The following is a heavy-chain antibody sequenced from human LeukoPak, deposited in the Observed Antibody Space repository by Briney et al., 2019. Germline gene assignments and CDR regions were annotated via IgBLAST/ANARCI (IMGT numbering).Heavy chain of an antibody. Sequence: SETLSLTCTVSGYSISSGYYWGWIRQPPGKGLEWIGSIYHSGSTNYNPSLKSRVTISVDTSKNQFSLKLSSVTAADTAVYYCARGGRWLEKWGQGTLVTVSS. V-gene: IGHV4-38-2*02. CDR2: IYHSGST. J-gene: IGHJ4*02. CDR1: GYSISSGYY. CDR3: ARGGRWLEK. D-gene: IGHD5-24*01.